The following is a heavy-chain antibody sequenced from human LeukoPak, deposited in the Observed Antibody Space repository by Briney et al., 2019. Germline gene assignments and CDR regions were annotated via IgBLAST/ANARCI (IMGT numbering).Heavy chain of an antibody. J-gene: IGHJ4*02. Sequence: PGGSLRLSCDASGFTFHDYAMHWVRQAPGKGLEWVSGISWNSGSIGYADSVKGRFTISRDNAKNSLYLQMNSLRAEDTAVYYCTRDFVRPYYFDSWGQGTLVTVSS. CDR3: TRDFVRPYYFDS. CDR1: GFTFHDYA. CDR2: ISWNSGSI. V-gene: IGHV3-9*01.